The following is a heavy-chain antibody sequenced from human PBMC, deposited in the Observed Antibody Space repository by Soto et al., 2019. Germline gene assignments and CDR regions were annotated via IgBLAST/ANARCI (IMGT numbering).Heavy chain of an antibody. V-gene: IGHV3-23*01. CDR1: GLTFNNFV. CDR2: VSGSGVST. J-gene: IGHJ6*02. Sequence: GGSLRLSCAASGLTFNNFVMSWVRQAPGKGLEWVSAVSGSGVSTYYADSVKGRFTISRDNSKNTLYLQMNSLRAEDTAVYYCAKSTAVGPTFDYYYYGMDVWGQGTTVTVSS. D-gene: IGHD1-26*01. CDR3: AKSTAVGPTFDYYYYGMDV.